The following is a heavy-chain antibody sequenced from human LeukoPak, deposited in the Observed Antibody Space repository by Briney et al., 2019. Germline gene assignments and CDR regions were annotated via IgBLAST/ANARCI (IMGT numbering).Heavy chain of an antibody. D-gene: IGHD6-13*01. V-gene: IGHV1-18*01. CDR2: ISAYNGNT. Sequence: ASVKVSCKASGYTFISYGISWVRQAPGQGLEWMGWISAYNGNTNYAQKFQGRVTMTTNTSTSTAYMQLTSLKSDDTAVYYCAKDNRGYSPPFADYWGQGTLVTVSS. CDR1: GYTFISYG. CDR3: AKDNRGYSPPFADY. J-gene: IGHJ4*02.